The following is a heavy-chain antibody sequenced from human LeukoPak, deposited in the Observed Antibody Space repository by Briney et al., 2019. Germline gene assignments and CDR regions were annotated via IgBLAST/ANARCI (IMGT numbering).Heavy chain of an antibody. CDR3: AKIYGDYVLLAFDY. Sequence: GGSLRLSCAASGFTFSSCAMSWVRQAPGKGLEWVSAISGSGGSTHYADSVKGRFTISRDNSKNTLYLQMNSLRAEDTAVYYCAKIYGDYVLLAFDYWGQGTLVTVSS. CDR1: GFTFSSCA. D-gene: IGHD4-17*01. CDR2: ISGSGGST. V-gene: IGHV3-23*01. J-gene: IGHJ4*02.